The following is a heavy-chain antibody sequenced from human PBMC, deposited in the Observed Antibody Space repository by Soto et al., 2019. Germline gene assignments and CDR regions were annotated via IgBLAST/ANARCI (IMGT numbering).Heavy chain of an antibody. D-gene: IGHD2-8*01. CDR1: GFTFSSYG. CDR2: ISYDGSNK. CDR3: AREGDIVLMVYAMGFDY. V-gene: IGHV3-30*03. J-gene: IGHJ4*02. Sequence: QVQLVESGGGVVQPGRSLRLSCAASGFTFSSYGMHWVRQAPGKGLEWVAVISYDGSNKYYADSVKGRFTISRDNSKNTLYLKMNSLRAEDTGVYYCAREGDIVLMVYAMGFDYWGQGTLVTVSS.